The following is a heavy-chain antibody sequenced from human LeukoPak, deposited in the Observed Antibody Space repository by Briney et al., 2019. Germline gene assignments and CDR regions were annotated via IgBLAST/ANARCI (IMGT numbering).Heavy chain of an antibody. Sequence: GASVKVSCKASGYTFTDYYIHWVRQAPGQGLEWMGWINPNSGGTKYAQKFQGRVTMTRDTSISKAYMELGRLRSDDTAVYYCARGVLAGYDSSGYPFYNWFNPWGQGALVTVSS. CDR3: ARGVLAGYDSSGYPFYNWFNP. CDR2: INPNSGGT. D-gene: IGHD3-22*01. CDR1: GYTFTDYY. J-gene: IGHJ5*02. V-gene: IGHV1-2*02.